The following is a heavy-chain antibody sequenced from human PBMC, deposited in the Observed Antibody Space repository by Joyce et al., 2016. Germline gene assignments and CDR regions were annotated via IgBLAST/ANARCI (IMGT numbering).Heavy chain of an antibody. CDR2: IKDDGIST. J-gene: IGHJ4*02. Sequence: SGIKDDGISTFYADSVKGRFTISRDDAKNTVYLQMNSLRAEDTALHYCAGVFDYWGQGTLVTVSS. CDR3: AGVFDY. V-gene: IGHV3-74*01.